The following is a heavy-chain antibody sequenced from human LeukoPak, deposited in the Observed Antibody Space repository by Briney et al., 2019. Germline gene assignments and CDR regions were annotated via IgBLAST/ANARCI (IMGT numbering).Heavy chain of an antibody. J-gene: IGHJ4*02. CDR3: ATGVEGCTGGSCYSWIYY. CDR1: GFTFSSHA. Sequence: GGSLRLSCTASGFTFSSHAMSWVRQAPGKGLEWVSGISSSGGSTYHADSVKGRLTISRDNSQNTLYLQMNSLTDDDTAVYYCATGVEGCTGGSCYSWIYYWGQGTLVSVSS. V-gene: IGHV3-23*01. CDR2: ISSSGGST. D-gene: IGHD2-15*01.